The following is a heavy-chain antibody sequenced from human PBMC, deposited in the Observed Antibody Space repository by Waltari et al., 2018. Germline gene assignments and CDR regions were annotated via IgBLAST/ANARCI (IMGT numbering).Heavy chain of an antibody. V-gene: IGHV4-34*01. J-gene: IGHJ3*02. CDR1: GGSFSGYY. CDR2: INHSGST. Sequence: QVQLQQWGAGLLKPSETLSLTCAVYGGSFSGYYWSWIRQPPGKGLEWIGEINHSGSTNYNPSLKSRVTISVDTSKNQFSLKLSSVTAADTAVYYCARRTRIAVAGTGHDAFDIWGQGTMVTVSS. D-gene: IGHD6-19*01. CDR3: ARRTRIAVAGTGHDAFDI.